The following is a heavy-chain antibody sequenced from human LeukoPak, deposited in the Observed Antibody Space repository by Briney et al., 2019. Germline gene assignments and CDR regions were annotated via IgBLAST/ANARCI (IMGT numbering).Heavy chain of an antibody. CDR3: ARESAYGDYGIGWFDP. V-gene: IGHV4-39*02. CDR1: GGSISSSTYY. Sequence: PSETLSLTCSVSGGSISSSTYYWGWIRQPPGKGLEWIGSFYYSGGTYYNPSLKSRVTISVDTSKNQLSLKLSSVTAADTAVYYCARESAYGDYGIGWFDPWGQGTLVTVSS. CDR2: FYYSGGT. J-gene: IGHJ5*02. D-gene: IGHD4-17*01.